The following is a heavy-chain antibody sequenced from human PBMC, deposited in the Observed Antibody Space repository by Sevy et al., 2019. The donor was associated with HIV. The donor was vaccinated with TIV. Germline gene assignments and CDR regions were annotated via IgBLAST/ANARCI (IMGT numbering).Heavy chain of an antibody. CDR1: GFTFSDYY. J-gene: IGHJ4*02. V-gene: IGHV3-11*01. D-gene: IGHD3-3*01. CDR2: ISSSGSTI. CDR3: ARTTYYDFWSGYSPFDY. Sequence: GGSLRLSCAASGFTFSDYYMSWIRQAPGKGLEWVSYISSSGSTIYYADSVKGRFTISRDNAKNSLYLQMNSLRAEDSAVYYCARTTYYDFWSGYSPFDYWGQGTLVTVSS.